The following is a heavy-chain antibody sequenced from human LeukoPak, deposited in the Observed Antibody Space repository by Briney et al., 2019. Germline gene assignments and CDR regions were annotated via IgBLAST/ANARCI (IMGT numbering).Heavy chain of an antibody. CDR3: ARGGLWVGELLSTPHDGFDI. CDR1: GYSFRSFG. J-gene: IGHJ3*02. D-gene: IGHD3-10*01. CDR2: ISGYNGDT. Sequence: ASVKVSCKASGYSFRSFGINWVRQAPGQGLEWTGWISGYNGDTKYSQRLEGRVTLTTDSSTATTYMELVTLRSDDTAVYYCARGGLWVGELLSTPHDGFDIWGQGTLVTVSS. V-gene: IGHV1-18*01.